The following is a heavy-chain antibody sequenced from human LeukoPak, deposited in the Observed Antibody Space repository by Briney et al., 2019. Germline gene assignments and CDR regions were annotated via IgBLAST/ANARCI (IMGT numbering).Heavy chain of an antibody. J-gene: IGHJ4*02. V-gene: IGHV3-30*04. CDR2: ISYDGSNK. D-gene: IGHD3-10*01. CDR3: ARGASYGSGTAIDVPFDY. Sequence: GGSLRLSCEASGFTFSSYAMHWVRQAPGKGLEWVAVISYDGSNKYYADSVKGRFTISRDNSKNTLYLQMNSLRAEDTAVYYCARGASYGSGTAIDVPFDYWGQGTLVTVSS. CDR1: GFTFSSYA.